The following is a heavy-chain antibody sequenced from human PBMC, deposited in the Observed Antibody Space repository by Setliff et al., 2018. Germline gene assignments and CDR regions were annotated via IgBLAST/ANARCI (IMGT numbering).Heavy chain of an antibody. D-gene: IGHD3-3*01. CDR1: AFTFKNYW. J-gene: IGHJ4*02. CDR3: ARRHIGVIIGYYFDY. CDR2: IKGDGSEK. V-gene: IGHV3-7*03. Sequence: PGGSLRLSCAASAFTFKNYWMSWVRQAPGKGLEWVANIKGDGSEKFYLDSVKGRFTISRDNAKNSLYLQMNSLRAEDTAVYYCARRHIGVIIGYYFDYWGQGTLVTVSS.